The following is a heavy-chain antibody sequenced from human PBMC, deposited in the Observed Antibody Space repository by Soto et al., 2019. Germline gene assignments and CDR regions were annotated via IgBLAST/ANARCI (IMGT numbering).Heavy chain of an antibody. D-gene: IGHD1-1*01. CDR1: GGSISSGGYH. Sequence: PSETLSLTCTVSGGSISSGGYHWIWIRQHPGKGLEWIGYIYHSGSTLYNPSLKSRVTISVDKSKNQFSLKLTSVTAADTAVYYCARDQLEGNWFDPWGQGTLVTVSS. CDR3: ARDQLEGNWFDP. V-gene: IGHV4-31*03. CDR2: IYHSGST. J-gene: IGHJ5*02.